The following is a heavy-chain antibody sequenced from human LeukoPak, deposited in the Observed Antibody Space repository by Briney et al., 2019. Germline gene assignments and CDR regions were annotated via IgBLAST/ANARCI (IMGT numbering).Heavy chain of an antibody. CDR3: ARRGESTTYGDYRFDY. J-gene: IGHJ4*02. D-gene: IGHD4-17*01. CDR2: IRSKANSYAT. CDR1: GFTFSGSA. V-gene: IGHV3-73*01. Sequence: GGSLRLSCAASGFTFSGSAMHWVRQASGKGLEWVGRIRSKANSYATAYAASVKGRFTISRDNSKNTLFLQMNSLRAEDTAVYYCARRGESTTYGDYRFDYWGQGTLVTVSS.